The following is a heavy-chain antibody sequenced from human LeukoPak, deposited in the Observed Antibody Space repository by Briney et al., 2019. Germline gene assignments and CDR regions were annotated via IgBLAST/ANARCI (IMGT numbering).Heavy chain of an antibody. CDR1: GYTFTSNY. D-gene: IGHD4-23*01. CDR2: INPSGGAT. V-gene: IGHV1-46*01. CDR3: ARATVVMYYFDY. J-gene: IGHJ4*02. Sequence: ASVTVSCKASGYTFTSNYIHWVRQAPGQGLEWMGIINPSGGATSYAQKFQGRVTMTRDTSTSTVYMELSSLRSQDTAVYYCARATVVMYYFDYWGQGTLVTVSS.